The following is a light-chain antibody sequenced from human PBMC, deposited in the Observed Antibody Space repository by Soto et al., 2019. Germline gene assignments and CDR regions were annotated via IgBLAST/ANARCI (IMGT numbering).Light chain of an antibody. CDR3: HQYGSSAYT. V-gene: IGKV3-20*01. CDR2: GAS. CDR1: QSVSSSY. Sequence: EIVLTQSPGTLSLSPGERATLSCRASQSVSSSYLTWYQQKPGQAPRLLIYGASSRATGIPDRFSGSGSGTDFTLTISSLEPEDFSLYYCHQYGSSAYTFSQGTKLEIK. J-gene: IGKJ2*01.